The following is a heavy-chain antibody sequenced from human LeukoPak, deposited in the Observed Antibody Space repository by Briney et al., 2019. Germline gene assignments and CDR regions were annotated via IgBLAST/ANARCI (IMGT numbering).Heavy chain of an antibody. J-gene: IGHJ4*02. CDR1: GGSISSYY. Sequence: PSETLSLTCTVSGGSISSYYWSWIRQPPGKGLEWIGYIYYSGSTNYNPSLKSRVTMSVDTSKNQFSLKLSSVTAADTAVYYCARAGYSSGWDYWGQGTLVTVSS. D-gene: IGHD6-19*01. CDR3: ARAGYSSGWDY. V-gene: IGHV4-59*12. CDR2: IYYSGST.